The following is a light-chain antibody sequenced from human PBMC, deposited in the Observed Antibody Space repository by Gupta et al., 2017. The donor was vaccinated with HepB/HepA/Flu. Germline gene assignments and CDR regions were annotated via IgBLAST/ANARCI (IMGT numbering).Light chain of an antibody. J-gene: IGKJ4*01. CDR3: QQSFSNPPADT. CDR2: AAS. Sequence: DIQMTQSPSYLSASIGDRVTFTCRASQSIASLLNWYQQKPGMAPKLLIYAASSLQSGVPARFSGSGDGTDFTLTITSLQPEDFATYYCQQSFSNPPADTFGGGSKLEI. CDR1: QSIASL. V-gene: IGKV1-39*01.